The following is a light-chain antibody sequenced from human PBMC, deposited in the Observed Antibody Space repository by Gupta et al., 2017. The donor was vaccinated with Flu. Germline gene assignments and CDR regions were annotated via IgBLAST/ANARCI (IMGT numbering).Light chain of an antibody. CDR2: GAS. V-gene: IGKV3-20*01. J-gene: IGKJ5*01. CDR1: QSVSSSY. Sequence: GERATLSCRASQSVSSSYLAWYKKKPGQAPRLLIYGASSRATGIPDRFSGSGSGTDFTLTISRLEPEDFAVYYCQQYGSSPPTTFGQGTRL. CDR3: QQYGSSPPTT.